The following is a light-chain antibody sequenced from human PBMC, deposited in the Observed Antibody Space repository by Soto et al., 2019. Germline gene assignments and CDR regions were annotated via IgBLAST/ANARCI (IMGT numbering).Light chain of an antibody. V-gene: IGKV3-20*01. Sequence: EIVLTQSPCTLSLYPGERAILSCRASQTVNNNYLACCQQKPGQAPRLLTYGASRRATGIPDRFSGSASGTDFTLTFSRLEPEDFAVYFCQQYSDLPMTFGQGTRLEI. J-gene: IGKJ5*01. CDR3: QQYSDLPMT. CDR1: QTVNNNY. CDR2: GAS.